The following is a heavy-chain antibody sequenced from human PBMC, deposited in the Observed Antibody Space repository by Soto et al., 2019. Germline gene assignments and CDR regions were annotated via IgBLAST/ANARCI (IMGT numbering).Heavy chain of an antibody. Sequence: PSETLSLTCTVSGGSISSGDYYWSWIRQTPGKGLEWIGEINDSGSTNHNPSLKSRVTILVDTPKNQFSLKLSSVTAADTAVYYCARLEGLATISYYFDFWGPGALVTVSS. D-gene: IGHD3-9*01. CDR3: ARLEGLATISYYFDF. V-gene: IGHV4-39*01. CDR1: GGSISSGDYY. CDR2: INDSGST. J-gene: IGHJ4*02.